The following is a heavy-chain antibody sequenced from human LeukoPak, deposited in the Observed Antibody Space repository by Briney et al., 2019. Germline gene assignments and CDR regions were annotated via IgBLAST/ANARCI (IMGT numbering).Heavy chain of an antibody. Sequence: ASVKVSCKASGYNFISYAISWVRQAPGQGLEWMGWIFTYNGNTNYAQNLQGRVTMTTDTSTSTVYMDLRSLRSDDTAVYYCARGHIAVADNPYYYYYYMDVWGKGTTVTISS. CDR3: ARGHIAVADNPYYYYYYMDV. J-gene: IGHJ6*03. V-gene: IGHV1-18*01. CDR1: GYNFISYA. D-gene: IGHD6-19*01. CDR2: IFTYNGNT.